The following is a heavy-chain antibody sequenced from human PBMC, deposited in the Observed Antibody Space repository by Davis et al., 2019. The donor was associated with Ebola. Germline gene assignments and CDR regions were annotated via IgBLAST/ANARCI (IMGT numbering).Heavy chain of an antibody. V-gene: IGHV1-3*01. CDR3: ARSGYLIVATRWPDY. CDR2: INAGNGNT. D-gene: IGHD5-12*01. Sequence: ASVKVSCKASGYTFTSYAMHWVRQAPGQRLEWMGWINAGNGNTKYSQKFQGRVTITRDTSASTAYMELSSLRSEDTAVYYCARSGYLIVATRWPDYWGQGSLVTVSS. J-gene: IGHJ4*02. CDR1: GYTFTSYA.